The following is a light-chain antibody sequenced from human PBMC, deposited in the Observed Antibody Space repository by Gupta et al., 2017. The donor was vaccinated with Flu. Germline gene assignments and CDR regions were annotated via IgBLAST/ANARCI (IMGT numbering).Light chain of an antibody. V-gene: IGKV2-30*01. CDR2: LVS. CDR3: MQGAHWPWA. CDR1: HGLVYSDGNTY. J-gene: IGKJ1*01. Sequence: DVGITQSPLPLAVTLGQPASISCRSSHGLVYSDGNTYLHWFQQRPGQSPRRLIHLVSYRDSGVPDRFSGSGSGTDFTLKISRVEAEDVGIYYCMQGAHWPWAFGQGTKVEIK.